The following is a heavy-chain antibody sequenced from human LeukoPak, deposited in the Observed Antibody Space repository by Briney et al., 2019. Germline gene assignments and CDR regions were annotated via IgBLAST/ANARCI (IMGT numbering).Heavy chain of an antibody. CDR3: AGQLADLPMDV. J-gene: IGHJ6*02. CDR1: GFTFSSYS. CDR2: ISSSSSYI. V-gene: IGHV3-21*01. D-gene: IGHD1-1*01. Sequence: GGSLRLSCAASGFTFSSYSTNWVRQAPGKGLEWVSSISSSSSYIYYADSVKGRFTISRDNAKNSLYLQMNSLRAEDTAVYYCAGQLADLPMDVWGQGTTVTVSS.